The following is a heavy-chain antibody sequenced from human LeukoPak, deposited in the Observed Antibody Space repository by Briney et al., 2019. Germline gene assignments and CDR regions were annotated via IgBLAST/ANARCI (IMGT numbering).Heavy chain of an antibody. D-gene: IGHD1-26*01. CDR2: IYSSGST. CDR3: ARAHTSIVGATTFDY. CDR1: GGSISSSSYY. Sequence: SETLSLTRTDSGGSISSSSYYWGWIRQPPGKGLEWIGTIYSSGSTYNNPSLKSRVTISVDTSKNQFSLKLSSVTAADTAVYYCARAHTSIVGATTFDYWGQGTLVTVSS. V-gene: IGHV4-39*07. J-gene: IGHJ4*02.